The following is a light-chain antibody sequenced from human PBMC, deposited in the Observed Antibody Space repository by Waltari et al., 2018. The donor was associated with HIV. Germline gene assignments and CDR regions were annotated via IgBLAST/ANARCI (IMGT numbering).Light chain of an antibody. CDR3: VLYMGSGISV. V-gene: IGLV8-61*01. CDR2: NTT. J-gene: IGLJ2*01. CDR1: SGSVSPTYY. Sequence: QNVVPQEPSFSVSPGGTVPLTCGLSSGSVSPTYYPSWYQHTPGQAPRTLIYNTTTRSSGVPDRFSGSILGNKAALNITGAQADDECDYYCVLYMGSGISVFGGGTKLTVL.